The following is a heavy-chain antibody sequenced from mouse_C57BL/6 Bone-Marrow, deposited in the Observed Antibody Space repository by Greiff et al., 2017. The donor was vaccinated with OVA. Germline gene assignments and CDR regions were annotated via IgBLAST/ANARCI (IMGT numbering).Heavy chain of an antibody. CDR1: GFTFSSYA. CDR3: TRFYDYDWYFDV. CDR2: ISSGGDYI. V-gene: IGHV5-9-1*02. Sequence: EVKLMESGEGLVKPGGSLKLSCAASGFTFSSYAMSWVRQTPEKRLEWVAYISSGGDYIYYADTVKGRFTISRDNARNTLYLQMSSLKSEDTAMYYCTRFYDYDWYFDVWGTGTTVTVSS. J-gene: IGHJ1*03. D-gene: IGHD2-4*01.